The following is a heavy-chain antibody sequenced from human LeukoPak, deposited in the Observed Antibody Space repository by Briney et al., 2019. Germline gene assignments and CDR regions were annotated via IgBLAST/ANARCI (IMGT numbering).Heavy chain of an antibody. CDR1: GLTFSTYE. Sequence: GGSLRLSCAASGLTFSTYEMNWVRQAPGKGLEWVSYISSSGNGDTIYQPDSVKGRFTISRDNAENSLYLQMNSLRAEDTAVYFCARARGDWDAFDIWGRGTMDTVSS. V-gene: IGHV3-48*03. D-gene: IGHD2-21*02. CDR2: ISSSGNGDTI. CDR3: ARARGDWDAFDI. J-gene: IGHJ3*02.